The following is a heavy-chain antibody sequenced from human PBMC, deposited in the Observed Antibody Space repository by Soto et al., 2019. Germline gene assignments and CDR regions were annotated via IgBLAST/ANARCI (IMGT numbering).Heavy chain of an antibody. CDR2: IIPIFGTA. Sequence: QVQLVQSGAEVKKPGSSVKVSCKASGGTFSSYAISWVRQAPGQGLEWMGGIIPIFGTANYAQQFQGRVTITADEDTSTAYMELSSLRSEDTAVYYCARDPGDPPYYYYGMDVWGQETTVTVSS. CDR1: GGTFSSYA. J-gene: IGHJ6*02. CDR3: ARDPGDPPYYYYGMDV. V-gene: IGHV1-69*01.